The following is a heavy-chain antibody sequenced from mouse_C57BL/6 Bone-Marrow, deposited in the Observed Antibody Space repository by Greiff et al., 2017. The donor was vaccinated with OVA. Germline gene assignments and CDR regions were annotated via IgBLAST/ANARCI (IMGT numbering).Heavy chain of an antibody. V-gene: IGHV5-6*02. CDR2: ISSGGSYT. J-gene: IGHJ3*01. Sequence: EVKLMESGGDLVKPGGSLKLSCAASGFTFSSYGMSWVRQTPDKRLAWVATISSGGSYTYYPDSVKGRFTISRDNAKNTLYLQMSSLKSEDTAMYYCARRAYYGFAYWGQGTLVTVSA. CDR1: GFTFSSYG. CDR3: ARRAYYGFAY. D-gene: IGHD2-10*01.